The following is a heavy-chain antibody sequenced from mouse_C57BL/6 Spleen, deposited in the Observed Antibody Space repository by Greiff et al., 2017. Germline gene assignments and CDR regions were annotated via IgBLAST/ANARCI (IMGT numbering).Heavy chain of an antibody. CDR1: DYSITSSYY. CDR2: ISYDGGN. J-gene: IGHJ1*03. Sequence: EVKLMESGPGLVKPSQSLSLTCSVSDYSITSSYYWNWIRHFPGNRLEWMGYISYDGGNNQNPSLKNRISITRDTSKNQFFLNLNSVTTEDTATYYCARGDGYPRFFDVWGTGTTVTVSS. CDR3: ARGDGYPRFFDV. V-gene: IGHV3-6*01. D-gene: IGHD2-3*01.